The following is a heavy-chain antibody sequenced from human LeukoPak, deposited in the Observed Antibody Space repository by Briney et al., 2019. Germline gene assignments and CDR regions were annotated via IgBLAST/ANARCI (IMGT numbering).Heavy chain of an antibody. CDR2: IYYSGST. V-gene: IGHV4-59*12. CDR1: GGSISSYY. D-gene: IGHD3-3*01. CDR3: AATYYDFWSGYYSYFDY. Sequence: SETLSLTCTVSGGSISSYYWSWIRQPPGKGLEWIGYIYYSGSTNYNPSLKSRVTISVDTSKNQFSLKLSCVTAADTAVYYCAATYYDFWSGYYSYFDYWGQGTLVTVSS. J-gene: IGHJ4*02.